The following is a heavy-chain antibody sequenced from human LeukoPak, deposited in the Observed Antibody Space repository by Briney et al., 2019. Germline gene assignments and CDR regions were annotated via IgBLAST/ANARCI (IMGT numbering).Heavy chain of an antibody. CDR2: IYYSGST. J-gene: IGHJ4*02. V-gene: IGHV4-59*08. CDR1: GGSISYYY. D-gene: IGHD2-15*01. Sequence: SETLSLTCTVSGGSISYYYWSWIRQPPGKGLEWIGYIYYSGSTNYNPSLKSRVTISVDTSKNQFSLKLSSVTAADTAVYYCARNPSGGSGEIIDSWGQGTLVTVSS. CDR3: ARNPSGGSGEIIDS.